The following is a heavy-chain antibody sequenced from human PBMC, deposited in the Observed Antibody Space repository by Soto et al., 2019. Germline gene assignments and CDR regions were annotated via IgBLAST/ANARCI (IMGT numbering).Heavy chain of an antibody. J-gene: IGHJ4*02. CDR2: ISGSGGST. V-gene: IGHV3-23*01. D-gene: IGHD1-26*01. CDR3: TTDGIEVVFDY. CDR1: GFTFSIYA. Sequence: GGSLRLSCAASGFTFSIYAMNWVRQAPGKGLEWVSGISGSGGSTYYADSVKGRFTISRDNSKNTLYLQMNSLRAEDTAVYYCTTDGIEVVFDYWGQGTLVTVSS.